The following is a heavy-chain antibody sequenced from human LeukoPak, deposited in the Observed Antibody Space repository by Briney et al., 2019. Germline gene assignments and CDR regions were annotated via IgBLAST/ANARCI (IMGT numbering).Heavy chain of an antibody. CDR1: GDSISSYN. CDR2: ISYSGST. Sequence: SETLSLTCAVSGDSISSYNWSWIRQPPGKGLEWIGYISYSGSTNCNPSLKSRVTISVDTSKTQFSLKLSSVTAADTAVYYCARSTSWYSYFDFWGQGTLVTVSS. V-gene: IGHV4-59*01. J-gene: IGHJ4*02. CDR3: ARSTSWYSYFDF. D-gene: IGHD6-13*01.